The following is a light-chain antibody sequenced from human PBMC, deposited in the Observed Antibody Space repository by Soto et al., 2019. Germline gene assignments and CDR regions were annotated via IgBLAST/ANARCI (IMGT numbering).Light chain of an antibody. CDR3: QQRSNWPYT. Sequence: EIVLTQSPATLSLSPGERATLSCRASQSVSSSLAWYLQKPGQAPRLLIYDASNRATGIPARFSGSGSGTDFTLNISSLEPEAVAVYYCQQRSNWPYTFGQGTKLEIK. CDR2: DAS. J-gene: IGKJ2*01. CDR1: QSVSSS. V-gene: IGKV3-11*01.